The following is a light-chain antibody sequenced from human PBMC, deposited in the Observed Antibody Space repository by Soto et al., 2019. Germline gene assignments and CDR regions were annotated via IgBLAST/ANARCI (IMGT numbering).Light chain of an antibody. Sequence: QSVLTQPASVSGSPGQSITISCTGNSIDFWSYNLVSRYQQHPGKAPKLMIYEVSKRPSGFSNRFSGSKSGNTASLTISGLQAEDEADYYCCSYAGSPYVFGTGTKVTVL. CDR3: CSYAGSPYV. J-gene: IGLJ1*01. V-gene: IGLV2-23*02. CDR1: SIDFWSYNL. CDR2: EVS.